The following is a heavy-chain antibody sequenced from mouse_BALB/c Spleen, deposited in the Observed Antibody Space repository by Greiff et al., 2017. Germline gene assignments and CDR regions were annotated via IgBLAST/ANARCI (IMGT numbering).Heavy chain of an antibody. CDR1: GFTFSSFG. V-gene: IGHV5-17*02. Sequence: EVKVVESGGGLVQPGGSRKLSCAASGFTFSSFGMHWVRQAPEKGLEWVAYISSGSSTIYYADTVKGRFTISRDNPKNTLFLQMTSLRSEDTAMYYCARGSRAWFAYWGQGTLVTVSA. D-gene: IGHD1-1*01. J-gene: IGHJ3*01. CDR2: ISSGSSTI. CDR3: ARGSRAWFAY.